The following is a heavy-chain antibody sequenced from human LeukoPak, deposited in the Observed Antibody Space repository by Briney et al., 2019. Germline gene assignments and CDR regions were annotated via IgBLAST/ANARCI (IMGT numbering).Heavy chain of an antibody. CDR1: GFTFDDYA. CDR2: NSWKSGSI. D-gene: IGHD5-18*01. V-gene: IGHV3-9*01. Sequence: AGGSLRLSCAASGFTFDDYAMHWVRQAPGKGLEWVSGNSWKSGSIGYADSVKGRFTISRDNAKKSLYLQMNSLRAEDTAVYYCAAYSYGSWANDYWGQGTLVTVSS. J-gene: IGHJ4*02. CDR3: AAYSYGSWANDY.